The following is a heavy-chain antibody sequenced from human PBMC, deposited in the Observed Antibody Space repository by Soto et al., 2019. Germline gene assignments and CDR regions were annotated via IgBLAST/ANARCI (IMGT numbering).Heavy chain of an antibody. CDR3: AKKEWGSGWYPPGGAFDI. Sequence: PGGSLRLSCAVSGFTFGNYAMSWVRQAPGKGLEWVSVLSNSGGTTYYADSVKGRFTISRDNSKNTLYLQMNSLRAEDTAVYYCAKKEWGSGWYPPGGAFDIWGQGTMVTVSS. D-gene: IGHD6-19*01. J-gene: IGHJ3*02. V-gene: IGHV3-23*01. CDR1: GFTFGNYA. CDR2: LSNSGGTT.